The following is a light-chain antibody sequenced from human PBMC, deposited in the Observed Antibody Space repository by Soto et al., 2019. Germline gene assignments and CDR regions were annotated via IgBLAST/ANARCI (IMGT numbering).Light chain of an antibody. V-gene: IGKV3-11*01. CDR3: QQRSSWPLT. Sequence: EIVLTQSPATLSLSPGERATLSCRASQSVGSSFAWYQQNPGQAPGLLIYDAFSRATGIPARFSGSGSGTDFAVTISSLGAVDFALYFCQQRSSWPLTFGAGTMVAIK. CDR2: DAF. J-gene: IGKJ4*01. CDR1: QSVGSS.